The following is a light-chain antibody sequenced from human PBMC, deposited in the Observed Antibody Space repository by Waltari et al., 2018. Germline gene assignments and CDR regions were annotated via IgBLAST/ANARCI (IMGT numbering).Light chain of an antibody. J-gene: IGLJ3*02. CDR3: APWDDSLSGPGV. V-gene: IGLV1-47*01. Sequence: QSVLTQPPSASGTPGQRVTISCSGSSPNIGSNFVYWSQQLPGTAPKHLIFRNNQRPSGVPDRXSGSKSGTSASLAISGLRSEDEADYYCAPWDDSLSGPGVFGGGTKLTVL. CDR1: SPNIGSNF. CDR2: RNN.